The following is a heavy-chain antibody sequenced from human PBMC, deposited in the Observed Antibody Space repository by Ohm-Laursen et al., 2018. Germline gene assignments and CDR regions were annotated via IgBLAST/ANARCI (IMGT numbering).Heavy chain of an antibody. CDR1: GFTFSTYW. J-gene: IGHJ2*01. Sequence: SLRLSCAASGFTFSTYWMSWVRQAPGKGLEWAASIKYDGSEKYYVDSVKGRFTISRGNAKNSLYLQMNSLRAEDTAVYYCVRERVTTPSDWYFDLWGRGTLVSVSS. V-gene: IGHV3-7*01. CDR3: VRERVTTPSDWYFDL. D-gene: IGHD4-17*01. CDR2: IKYDGSEK.